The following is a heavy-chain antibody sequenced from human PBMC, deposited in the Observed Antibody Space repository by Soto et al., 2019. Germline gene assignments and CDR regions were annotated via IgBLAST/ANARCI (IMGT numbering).Heavy chain of an antibody. J-gene: IGHJ6*02. Sequence: SETLSLTCAVNGGSLRGYYWSWIRQSPGKGLEWIGEINHRGSSDYNPSLKRRVTISIDASKNHVTLELTSVTAADTAVYYCARSDNRNSLYGVDVWGQGTAVTVSS. CDR1: GGSLRGYY. CDR2: INHRGSS. CDR3: ARSDNRNSLYGVDV. V-gene: IGHV4-34*01. D-gene: IGHD1-7*01.